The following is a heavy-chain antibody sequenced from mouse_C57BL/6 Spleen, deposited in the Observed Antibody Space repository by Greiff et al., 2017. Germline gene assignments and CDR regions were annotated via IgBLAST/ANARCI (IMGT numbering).Heavy chain of an antibody. CDR3: ARPDYYGSLDY. D-gene: IGHD1-1*01. V-gene: IGHV5-9*01. Sequence: EVQLMESGGGLVKPGGSLKLSCAASGFTFSSYTMSWVRQTPEKRLEWVATISGGGGNTYYPDSVKGRFTISRDNAKNTLYLQMSSLRSEDTALYYCARPDYYGSLDYWGQGTTLTVSS. CDR2: ISGGGGNT. J-gene: IGHJ2*01. CDR1: GFTFSSYT.